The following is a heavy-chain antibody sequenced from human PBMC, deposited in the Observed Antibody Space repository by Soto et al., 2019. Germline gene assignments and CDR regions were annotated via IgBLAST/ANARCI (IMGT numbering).Heavy chain of an antibody. D-gene: IGHD1-1*01. CDR2: IYWNDDK. V-gene: IGHV2-5*01. CDR3: AHRLIPYLNCNSGWYFDL. J-gene: IGHJ2*01. Sequence: QITLKESGPTLVKPTQTLTLTCTFSGFSLSTSGVGVGWIRQPPGKALEWLALIYWNDDKRYSPSLKSKLTITKDTSKNQVVLTMTNMHPVDTATYYCAHRLIPYLNCNSGWYFDLWGRGTLVTVSS. CDR1: GFSLSTSGVG.